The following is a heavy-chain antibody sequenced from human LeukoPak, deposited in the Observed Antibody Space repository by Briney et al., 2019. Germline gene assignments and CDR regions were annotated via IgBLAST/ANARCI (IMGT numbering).Heavy chain of an antibody. V-gene: IGHV3-30*02. CDR3: AKDFSLYYYDSSGYGSTLNC. D-gene: IGHD3-22*01. Sequence: GRSLRLSCAASGFTFSSYGMHWVRQAPGKGLEWVAFIRYDGSNKYYADSVKGRFTISRDNSKNTLYLQMNSLRAEDTAVYYCAKDFSLYYYDSSGYGSTLNCWGQGTLVTVSS. J-gene: IGHJ4*02. CDR2: IRYDGSNK. CDR1: GFTFSSYG.